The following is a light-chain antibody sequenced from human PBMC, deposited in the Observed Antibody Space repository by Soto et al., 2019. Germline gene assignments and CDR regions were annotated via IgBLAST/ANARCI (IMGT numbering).Light chain of an antibody. J-gene: IGKJ1*01. V-gene: IGKV1-5*01. Sequence: DIQMTQSPSTLSASVGDRVTITCRASQSISGWLAWYQQKPGKAPNLLIYDASTLESGVPSRFSGSRSGTEFTLTISSLQPDDFATYYCQQYNSYSWTFGQGTKVDIK. CDR1: QSISGW. CDR3: QQYNSYSWT. CDR2: DAS.